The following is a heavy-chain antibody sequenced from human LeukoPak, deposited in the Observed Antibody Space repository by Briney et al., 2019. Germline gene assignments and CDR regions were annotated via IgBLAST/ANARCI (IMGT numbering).Heavy chain of an antibody. CDR2: ISSNGGST. J-gene: IGHJ4*02. CDR3: ARSYCSSTSCHRIAIDY. V-gene: IGHV3-64*01. Sequence: QPGGSLRLSCAASGFTFSSFALLWVRQAPGKGLVYVSAISSNGGSTYYAYSVKGRFTISRDNSKNTLYLQMGSLRAEDIVVYYCARSYCSSTSCHRIAIDYWGQGTLVTVSS. CDR1: GFTFSSFA. D-gene: IGHD2-2*01.